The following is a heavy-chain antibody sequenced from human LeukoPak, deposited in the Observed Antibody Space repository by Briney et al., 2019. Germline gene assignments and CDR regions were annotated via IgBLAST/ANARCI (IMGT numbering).Heavy chain of an antibody. V-gene: IGHV3-30*03. J-gene: IGHJ1*01. CDR2: ISYDGSNK. CDR1: GFTFSSYG. Sequence: GRSLRLSCAASGFTFSSYGMHWVRQAPGKGLEWVAVISYDGSNKYYADSVKGRFTISRDNSKNTLYLQMNSLRAEDTAVYYCARDRTVAGSYEYFQHWGQGTPVTVSS. D-gene: IGHD6-19*01. CDR3: ARDRTVAGSYEYFQH.